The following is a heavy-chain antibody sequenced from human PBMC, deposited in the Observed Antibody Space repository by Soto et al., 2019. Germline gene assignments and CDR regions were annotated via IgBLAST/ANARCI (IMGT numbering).Heavy chain of an antibody. V-gene: IGHV4-31*03. CDR2: IYYSGST. Sequence: PSETLSLTCTVSGGSISSGGYYWSWIRQHPGKGLEWIGYIYYSGSTYYNPSLKSRVTISVDTSKNQFSLKLSSVTAADTAVYYWARVRFKYYDILTGHPGNAFDMWGEGKRVT. CDR3: ARVRFKYYDILTGHPGNAFDM. D-gene: IGHD3-9*01. J-gene: IGHJ3*02. CDR1: GGSISSGGYY.